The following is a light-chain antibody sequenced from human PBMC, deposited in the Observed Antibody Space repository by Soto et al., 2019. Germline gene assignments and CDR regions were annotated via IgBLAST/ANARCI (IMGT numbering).Light chain of an antibody. CDR3: QQYNSYST. CDR2: KAS. J-gene: IGKJ1*01. V-gene: IGKV1-5*03. Sequence: DIQMTQSPSTLSASVGDRVTITFRASQSLSGWLAWYQQKPGKAPKLLIYKASSLESGVPSRFSGSGSGTEFTLTISSLQPDDFATYYCQQYNSYSTFGQGTKVDIK. CDR1: QSLSGW.